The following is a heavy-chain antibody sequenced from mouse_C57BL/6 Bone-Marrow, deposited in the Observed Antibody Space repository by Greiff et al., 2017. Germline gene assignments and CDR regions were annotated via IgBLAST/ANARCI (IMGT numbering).Heavy chain of an antibody. D-gene: IGHD2-2*01. J-gene: IGHJ2*01. CDR3: ARILLLWLRRGMYYGYFDY. CDR2: IDPANGNT. Sequence: VQLQQSVAELVRPGASVKLSCTASGFNIKNTYMHWVKQRPEQGLEWIGRIDPANGNTKYAPKFQGKDTITADTSSNTAYLQLSSLTSEDTAIYYCARILLLWLRRGMYYGYFDYWGQGTTLTVSS. CDR1: GFNIKNTY. V-gene: IGHV14-3*01.